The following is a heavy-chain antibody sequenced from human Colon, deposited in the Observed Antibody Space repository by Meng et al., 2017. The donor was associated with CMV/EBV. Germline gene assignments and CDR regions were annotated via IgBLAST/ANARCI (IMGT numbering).Heavy chain of an antibody. V-gene: IGHV3-15*07. CDR1: DFTLINAW. CDR2: IRSPTAGGTT. J-gene: IGHJ4*02. Sequence: ASDFTLINAWMNWVPQAPGRGLEWVPRIRSPTAGGTTEYHAAAKGRFTVSRDDSKYTVYLQMNSLKIDDTAVYYCTTGWTQYFDFWGQGALVTVSS. D-gene: IGHD3/OR15-3a*01. CDR3: TTGWTQYFDF.